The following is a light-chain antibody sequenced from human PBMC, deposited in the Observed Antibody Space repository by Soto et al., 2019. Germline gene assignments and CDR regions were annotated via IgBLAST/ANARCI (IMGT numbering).Light chain of an antibody. V-gene: IGKV3-20*01. CDR1: HSVSSSY. J-gene: IGKJ2*01. CDR3: QXYGSSPPYT. CDR2: GAS. Sequence: EIVLTQSPGTLSLSPGERATLSCRASHSVSSSYLAWYQQKPGQAPRLLIYGASSRATGIPDRFSGSGSGTDFTLTISRLEPEDFAVYYXQXYGSSPPYTFGQGTKLEIK.